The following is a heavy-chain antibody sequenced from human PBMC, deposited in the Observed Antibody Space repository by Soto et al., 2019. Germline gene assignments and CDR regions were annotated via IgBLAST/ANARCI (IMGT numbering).Heavy chain of an antibody. V-gene: IGHV4-30-4*01. CDR1: GGSISSGDYY. Sequence: SETLSLTCTVSGGSISSGDYYWSWIRQPPGKGLEWIGYIYYSGSTYYNPSLKSRVTISVDTSKNQFSLKLSSVTAADTAVYYCAGEVDYYDSSGYHTPLFDYWGQGTLVTVSS. D-gene: IGHD3-22*01. CDR2: IYYSGST. J-gene: IGHJ4*02. CDR3: AGEVDYYDSSGYHTPLFDY.